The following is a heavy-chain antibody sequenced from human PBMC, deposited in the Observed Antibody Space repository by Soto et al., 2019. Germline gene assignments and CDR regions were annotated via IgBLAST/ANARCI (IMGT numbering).Heavy chain of an antibody. CDR3: AGAKYSYDSRGYYPHYGMDV. J-gene: IGHJ6*02. Sequence: SETLSLTCAVSGGSISSGGYSWSWIRQPPGKGLEWIGYIYHSGSTYYNPSLKSRVTISVDRSKNQFSLKLSSVTAADTAVYYCAGAKYSYDSRGYYPHYGMDVWGQGTTVTVS. V-gene: IGHV4-30-2*01. D-gene: IGHD3-22*01. CDR2: IYHSGST. CDR1: GGSISSGGYS.